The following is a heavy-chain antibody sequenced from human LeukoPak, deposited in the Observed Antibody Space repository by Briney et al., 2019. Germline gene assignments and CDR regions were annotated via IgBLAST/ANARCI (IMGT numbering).Heavy chain of an antibody. CDR2: ILYDGTYK. CDR1: GFNFSNYG. Sequence: GGSLRLSCAASGFNFSNYGMHWVRQAPGKGLEWVAFILYDGTYKYYADSVKGRFTISRDNSKNTLYLQMNSLRPEDTAVYYCAKGQDGYNLACGCWGQGTLVTVSS. J-gene: IGHJ4*02. CDR3: AKGQDGYNLACGC. V-gene: IGHV3-30*02. D-gene: IGHD5-24*01.